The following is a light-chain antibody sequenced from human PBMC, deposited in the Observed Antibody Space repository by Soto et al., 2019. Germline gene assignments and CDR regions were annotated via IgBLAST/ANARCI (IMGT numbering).Light chain of an antibody. V-gene: IGKV3-20*01. J-gene: IGKJ3*01. CDR3: LDYGSSTFT. CDR2: GAS. CDR1: QSVRSRY. Sequence: ETVLTQSPGTLSLSPGERATLSCRASQSVRSRYLAWYQQKPGQSTRLLIYGASSMAAGIPDRFDGSGSGTDFTLTINRLEPEDFALYYCLDYGSSTFTFGPGTKVDV.